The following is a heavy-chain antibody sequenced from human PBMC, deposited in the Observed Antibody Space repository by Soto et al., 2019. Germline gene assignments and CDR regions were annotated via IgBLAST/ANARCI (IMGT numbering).Heavy chain of an antibody. D-gene: IGHD2-8*02. CDR1: GGTFSIYG. Sequence: SVKVSCKASGGTFSIYGFSWVRQAPGQGPEWIGGIIPILTTPNYAQKFQGRVTIVADESTTTAYMELSSLKFEDTAVYYCATSVGIAPTGEDGMDVWGQGTWVTVSS. V-gene: IGHV1-69*13. CDR3: ATSVGIAPTGEDGMDV. CDR2: IIPILTTP. J-gene: IGHJ6*02.